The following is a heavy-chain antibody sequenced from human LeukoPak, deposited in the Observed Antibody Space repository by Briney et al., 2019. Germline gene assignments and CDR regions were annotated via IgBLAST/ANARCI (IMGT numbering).Heavy chain of an antibody. D-gene: IGHD2-8*01. V-gene: IGHV4-39*07. CDR3: ARVMDGAFDI. CDR1: GGSISSSSYY. CDR2: IYYSGST. J-gene: IGHJ3*02. Sequence: SETLSLTCTVSGGSISSSSYYWGWIRQPPGKGLEWIGSIYYSGSTYYNPSLKSRVTISVDTSKNQFSLKLSSVTAADTAVYYCARVMDGAFDIWGQGTMVTVSS.